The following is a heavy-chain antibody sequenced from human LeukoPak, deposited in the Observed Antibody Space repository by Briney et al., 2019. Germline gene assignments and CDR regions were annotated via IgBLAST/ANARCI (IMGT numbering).Heavy chain of an antibody. Sequence: TPSETLSLTCTVSGDSISSYYWSWIRQPPGKGLEWIGHTYYSGSTTYNPSLKSRVNISVDRSRNQFSLKLSSATAADTALYYCAREYCGGGSCGWFDPWGQGTLVTVSS. J-gene: IGHJ5*02. CDR1: GDSISSYY. CDR3: AREYCGGGSCGWFDP. V-gene: IGHV4-59*01. D-gene: IGHD2-15*01. CDR2: TYYSGST.